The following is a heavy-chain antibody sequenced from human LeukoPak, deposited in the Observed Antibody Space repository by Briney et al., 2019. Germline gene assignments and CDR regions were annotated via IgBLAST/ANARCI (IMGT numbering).Heavy chain of an antibody. CDR1: GFTFSSYE. CDR2: ISSSGSTI. J-gene: IGHJ4*02. Sequence: PGGSLRLSCAASGFTFSSYEMNWVRQAPGKGLEWVSYISSSGSTIYYADSVKGRFTISRDNAKNSLYLQMNSLRAEDTAVYYCARVSGLRYCSGGSCYDFDYWGQGTLVTVSS. D-gene: IGHD2-15*01. CDR3: ARVSGLRYCSGGSCYDFDY. V-gene: IGHV3-48*03.